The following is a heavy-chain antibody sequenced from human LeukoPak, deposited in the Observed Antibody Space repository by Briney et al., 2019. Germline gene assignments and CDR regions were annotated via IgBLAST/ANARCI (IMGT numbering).Heavy chain of an antibody. CDR1: GYTFTGYY. CDR3: AKAKLCGPSAFDI. V-gene: IGHV1-2*02. Sequence: ASVKVSCKASGYTFTGYYMHWVRQAPGQGLEWMGWINPNSGGTNYAQKFQGRVTMTRDTSISTAYMELSRLRSDDTAVYYCAKAKLCGPSAFDIWGQRTMVTVSS. J-gene: IGHJ3*02. CDR2: INPNSGGT. D-gene: IGHD2-21*01.